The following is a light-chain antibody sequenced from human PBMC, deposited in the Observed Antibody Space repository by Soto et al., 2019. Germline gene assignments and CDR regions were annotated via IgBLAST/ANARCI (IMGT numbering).Light chain of an antibody. CDR1: PDIYRL. J-gene: IGKJ1*01. V-gene: IGKV1-12*01. Sequence: DIQMTQSPSSVSASIGDRVTITCRASPDIYRLLAWYQQKPGKAPKLLIHDASNLQSGVPSRFSGSGSGTDFTLTISSLQPEDSATYYCLQAGAFPLTLGQGTNVEIK. CDR3: LQAGAFPLT. CDR2: DAS.